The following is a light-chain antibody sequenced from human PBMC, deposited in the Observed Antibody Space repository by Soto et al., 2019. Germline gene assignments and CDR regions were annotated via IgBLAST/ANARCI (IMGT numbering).Light chain of an antibody. V-gene: IGKV3-20*01. J-gene: IGKJ1*01. CDR2: GAS. CDR3: QQYHNLWT. CDR1: QSVSSNY. Sequence: EIVLTQSPGTLSLSPGERATLSCRASQSVSSNYLAWYQQKPGQAPRLLIYGASSRATGIPDRFSGSGSGTDFTLTINRLEPEDFVIYYCQQYHNLWTFGQGTKVDIK.